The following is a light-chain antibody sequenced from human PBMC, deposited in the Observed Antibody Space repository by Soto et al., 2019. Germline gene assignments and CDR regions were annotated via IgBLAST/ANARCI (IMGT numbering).Light chain of an antibody. V-gene: IGKV3-15*01. J-gene: IGKJ1*01. Sequence: EIVMTQSPATLSVSPGESATLSCRASQSVSRNLDWYQQKPGQAPRLLIYGASTRATGIPDRFSGSGSGTEYNLTISSLQSENFAVYYCQQYNNWPWTFGQGTKVEIK. CDR3: QQYNNWPWT. CDR1: QSVSRN. CDR2: GAS.